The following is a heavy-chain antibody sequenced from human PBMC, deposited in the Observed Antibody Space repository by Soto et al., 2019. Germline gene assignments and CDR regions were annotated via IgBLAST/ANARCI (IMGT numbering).Heavy chain of an antibody. CDR2: INAGNGNT. V-gene: IGHV1-3*01. Sequence: ASVKVSCKASGYTFTSYAMHWVRQAPGQRLEWMGWINAGNGNTKYSQKFQGRVTITRDTSASTAYMELSSLRSEDTAVYYCARDYGEMATLNAFDIWGQGTMVIVSS. CDR3: ARDYGEMATLNAFDI. D-gene: IGHD2-15*01. CDR1: GYTFTSYA. J-gene: IGHJ3*02.